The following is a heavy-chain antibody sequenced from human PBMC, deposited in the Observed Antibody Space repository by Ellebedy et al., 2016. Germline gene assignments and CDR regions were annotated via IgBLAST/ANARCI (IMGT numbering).Heavy chain of an antibody. Sequence: ASVKVSCXASGYTFTSYYMHWVRQATGQGLEWMGWMNPNSGNTGYAQKFQGRVTMTRNTSISTAYMELSSLRSEDTAVYYCARGNGYSSSSGPHTYYYYYMDVWGKGTTVTVSS. J-gene: IGHJ6*03. CDR2: MNPNSGNT. V-gene: IGHV1-8*02. D-gene: IGHD6-6*01. CDR3: ARGNGYSSSSGPHTYYYYYMDV. CDR1: GYTFTSYY.